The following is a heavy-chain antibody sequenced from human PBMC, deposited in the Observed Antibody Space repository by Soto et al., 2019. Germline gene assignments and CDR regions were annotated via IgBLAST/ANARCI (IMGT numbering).Heavy chain of an antibody. Sequence: AGGSLRLSCAASGFTFDDYAMHWVRQAPGKGLEWVSGISWNSGSIGYADSVKGRFTISRDNAKNSLYLQMNSLRAEDTALYYCAKDTGYYYYYGMDVWGQGTTVTVSS. J-gene: IGHJ6*02. CDR1: GFTFDDYA. V-gene: IGHV3-9*01. CDR2: ISWNSGSI. CDR3: AKDTGYYYYYGMDV.